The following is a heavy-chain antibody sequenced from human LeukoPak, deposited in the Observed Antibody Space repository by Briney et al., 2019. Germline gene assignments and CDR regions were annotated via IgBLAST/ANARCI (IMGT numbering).Heavy chain of an antibody. V-gene: IGHV5-51*01. Sequence: PGESLKIFCENSGYRFTTYWSGWVRQMPGTGLEWVMAIYPDHSDTRYRPSFQGQVVISADRYIRTAYLQWNSLETSDTSRYYCVRQRGSSGPINNFDPWGQGTLVTVSS. CDR1: GYRFTTYW. D-gene: IGHD3-10*01. CDR2: IYPDHSDT. CDR3: VRQRGSSGPINNFDP. J-gene: IGHJ5*02.